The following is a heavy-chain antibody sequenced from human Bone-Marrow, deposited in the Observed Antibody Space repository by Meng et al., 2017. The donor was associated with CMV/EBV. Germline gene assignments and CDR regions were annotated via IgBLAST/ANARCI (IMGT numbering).Heavy chain of an antibody. J-gene: IGHJ4*02. CDR3: TRLGDPVGRIVGATFGSY. Sequence: SVKVSCKVSGGLSRTSVISWVRQAPGQGLEWMGGVIPMVGRTNYGQKFQGRVTITADKSATTAHMELHSLRSEDTAVYYCTRLGDPVGRIVGATFGSYWGQGTLVTVSS. D-gene: IGHD1-26*01. CDR1: GGLSRTSV. CDR2: VIPMVGRT. V-gene: IGHV1-69*10.